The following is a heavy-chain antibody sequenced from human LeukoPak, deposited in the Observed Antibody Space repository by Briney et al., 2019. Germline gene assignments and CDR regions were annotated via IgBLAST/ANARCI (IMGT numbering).Heavy chain of an antibody. CDR1: GFTFSSYD. D-gene: IGHD3-16*02. CDR2: IGTAGDT. CDR3: ARAPYRYYGMDV. J-gene: IGHJ6*02. Sequence: GGSLRLSCAASGFTFSSYDMHWVRQATGKGLEWVSAIGTAGDTYYPGSVKGRFTISRENAKNSSYLQMNSLRAEGTAVYYCARAPYRYYGMDVWGQGTTVTVSS. V-gene: IGHV3-13*01.